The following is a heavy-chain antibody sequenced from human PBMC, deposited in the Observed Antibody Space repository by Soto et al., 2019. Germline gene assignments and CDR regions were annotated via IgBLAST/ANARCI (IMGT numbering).Heavy chain of an antibody. D-gene: IGHD3-22*01. J-gene: IGHJ5*02. V-gene: IGHV1-18*01. CDR2: ISAYNGNT. CDR3: ARNDFPQFYYEGSGYQGTPGGFDP. Sequence: GASVKVSCKASGYTFTSYGISWVRQAPGQGLEWMGWISAYNGNTNYAQKLQGRVTMTTDTSTSTAYMELRSLRSDDTAVYYCARNDFPQFYYEGSGYQGTPGGFDPWGKGTLVTVSS. CDR1: GYTFTSYG.